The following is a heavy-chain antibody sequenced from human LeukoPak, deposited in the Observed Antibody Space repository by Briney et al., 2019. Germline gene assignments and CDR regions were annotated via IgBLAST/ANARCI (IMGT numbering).Heavy chain of an antibody. CDR2: INWNGGST. CDR1: GFTFSSYG. J-gene: IGHJ4*02. V-gene: IGHV3-20*04. Sequence: GGSLRLSCAASGFTFSSYGMHWVRQAPGKGLEWVSGINWNGGSTGYADSVKGRFTISRDNAKNSQYLQMNSLRVEDTALYYCARAQTYGDSRLLLDYWGQGTLVTVSS. D-gene: IGHD2-21*02. CDR3: ARAQTYGDSRLLLDY.